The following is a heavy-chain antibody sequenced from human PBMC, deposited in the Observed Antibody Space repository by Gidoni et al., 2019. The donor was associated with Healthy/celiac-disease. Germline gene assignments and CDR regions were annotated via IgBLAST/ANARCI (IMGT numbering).Heavy chain of an antibody. CDR2: IYWDDDK. Sequence: HITLTESGPTLVKPTQTLTLTCTFSGFSLSTSGVGVGWIRQPPGKALEWLALIYWDDDKRYSPSLKSRLTITKDTSKNQVVLTMTNMDPVDTATYYCAQLPSQYYYYGSGSYFDYWGQGTLVTVSS. CDR3: AQLPSQYYYYGSGSYFDY. CDR1: GFSLSTSGVG. D-gene: IGHD3-10*01. J-gene: IGHJ4*02. V-gene: IGHV2-5*02.